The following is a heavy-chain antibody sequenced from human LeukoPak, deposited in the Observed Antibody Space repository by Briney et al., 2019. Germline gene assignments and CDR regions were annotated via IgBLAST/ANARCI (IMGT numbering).Heavy chain of an antibody. CDR2: ISGSGGST. Sequence: PGGSLRLSCAASGFTFSSYAMSWVRQAPGKGLEWVSAISGSGGSTYYADSVKGRFTISRDNAKNSMYLQMNSLRVEDTALYYCAKDHSYYYDSSEYFDSWGQGTLVTVSS. J-gene: IGHJ4*02. V-gene: IGHV3-23*01. CDR1: GFTFSSYA. CDR3: AKDHSYYYDSSEYFDS. D-gene: IGHD3-22*01.